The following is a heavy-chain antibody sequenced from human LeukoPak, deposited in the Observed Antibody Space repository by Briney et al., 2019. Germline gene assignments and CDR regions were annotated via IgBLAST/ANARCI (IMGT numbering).Heavy chain of an antibody. CDR2: MSYDENTK. Sequence: PGGSLRLSCVASRFIFSVYGMHWVRQAPGKGLEWVAFMSYDENTKYYIDSVKGRFTISRDNSKNTLFLQLNNLRPEDTGVYYCARDGSTNSQNWFDPWGQGTLVIVSS. CDR1: RFIFSVYG. CDR3: ARDGSTNSQNWFDP. V-gene: IGHV3-33*05. D-gene: IGHD2-8*01. J-gene: IGHJ5*02.